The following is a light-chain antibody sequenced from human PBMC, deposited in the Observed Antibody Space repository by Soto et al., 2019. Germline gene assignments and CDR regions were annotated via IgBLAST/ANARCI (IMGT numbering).Light chain of an antibody. CDR2: VAS. J-gene: IGKJ4*01. V-gene: IGKV3-15*01. CDR1: QSVSSN. Sequence: EILMTQSPATLSVSPGERATLSCRASQSVSSNLAWYQQKPGQAPRLLIYVASTRATGIPARFSGSGSGTEFTLTISSLQSEDFAVYYCQQYNNLLTFGGGTKGEIK. CDR3: QQYNNLLT.